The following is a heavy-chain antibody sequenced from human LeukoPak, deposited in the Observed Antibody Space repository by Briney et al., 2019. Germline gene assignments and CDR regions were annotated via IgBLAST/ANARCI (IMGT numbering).Heavy chain of an antibody. Sequence: SETLSLTGAVYGGSFSGYYWSWIRQPPGKGLEWIGEINHSGSTNYNPSLKSRVTISVDKSKNQFSLKLSSVTAADTAVYYCAKLYGSGSYYLPPNWFDPWGQGTLVTVSS. V-gene: IGHV4-34*01. CDR3: AKLYGSGSYYLPPNWFDP. CDR2: INHSGST. D-gene: IGHD3-10*01. J-gene: IGHJ5*02. CDR1: GGSFSGYY.